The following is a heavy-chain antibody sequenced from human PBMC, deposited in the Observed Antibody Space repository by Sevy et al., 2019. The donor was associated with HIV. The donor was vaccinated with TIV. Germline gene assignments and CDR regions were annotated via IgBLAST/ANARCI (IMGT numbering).Heavy chain of an antibody. D-gene: IGHD6-13*01. CDR1: GFTFSTYD. V-gene: IGHV3-13*01. Sequence: GGSLRLSCAASGFTFSTYDMHWVRQVAGEGLEWVSGIGTLLDTYYAASVKGRFNISRDNAKNSLFLQMNSLRAGDTAIYDCARACTAAGYKSGPIDAFDVWGQGTVVTVSS. CDR2: IGTLLDT. CDR3: ARACTAAGYKSGPIDAFDV. J-gene: IGHJ3*01.